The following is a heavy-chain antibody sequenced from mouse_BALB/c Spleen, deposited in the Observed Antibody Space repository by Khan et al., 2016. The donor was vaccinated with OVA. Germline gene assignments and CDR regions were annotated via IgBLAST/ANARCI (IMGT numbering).Heavy chain of an antibody. V-gene: IGHV5-9-3*01. CDR2: ISTGGHYT. J-gene: IGHJ4*01. CDR3: TRSLVDYYAMDY. Sequence: EVELVESGGGVVKPGGSLKLSCSASGFTFSSFAMSWVRQTPEKRLEWVASISTGGHYTFYPDSVKGRFTISRDNARNTLYLQMSSLRSEDTAIYYCTRSLVDYYAMDYWGLGSSVAVSS. CDR1: GFTFSSFA. D-gene: IGHD2-2*01.